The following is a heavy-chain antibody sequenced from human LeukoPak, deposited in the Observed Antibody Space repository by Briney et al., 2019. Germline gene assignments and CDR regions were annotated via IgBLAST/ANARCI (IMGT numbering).Heavy chain of an antibody. D-gene: IGHD5-12*01. CDR2: ISSSSSYI. CDR3: ARLVAPDAFDI. CDR1: GGSISSYY. J-gene: IGHJ3*02. Sequence: PSETLSLTCTVSGGSISSYYWSWVRQAPGKGLEWVSSISSSSSYIYYADSVKGRFTISRDNAKNSLYLQMNSLRAEDTAVYYCARLVAPDAFDIWGQGTMVTVSS. V-gene: IGHV3-21*01.